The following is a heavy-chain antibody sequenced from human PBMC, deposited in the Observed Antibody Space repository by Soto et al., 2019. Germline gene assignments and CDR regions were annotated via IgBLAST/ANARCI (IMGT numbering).Heavy chain of an antibody. CDR3: TTPRKPVTYSSSSDYYYYGMDV. D-gene: IGHD6-6*01. CDR1: GFTFSNAW. CDR2: IKSKTDGGTT. J-gene: IGHJ6*02. V-gene: IGHV3-15*01. Sequence: TGGSLRLSCAASGFTFSNAWMSWVRQAPGKGLEWVGRIKSKTDGGTTDYAAPVKGRFTISRDDSKNTLYLQMNSLKTEDTAVYYCTTPRKPVTYSSSSDYYYYGMDVWGQGTTVTVSS.